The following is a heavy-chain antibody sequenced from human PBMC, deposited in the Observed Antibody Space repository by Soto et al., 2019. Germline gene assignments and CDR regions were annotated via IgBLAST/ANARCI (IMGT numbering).Heavy chain of an antibody. CDR3: ARDDEGGSDCDLGY. CDR2: ISSDGSNK. Sequence: QVQLVESGGGVVQPGRSLRLSCAVSGFTFSSHAMHWVRQAPGKGLEWVTLISSDGSNKYYADSVKGRFTTSRDNSKNTMYLQRNRLRVEDTAVYYCARDDEGGSDCDLGYWGQGALVTVSS. V-gene: IGHV3-30-3*01. CDR1: GFTFSSHA. D-gene: IGHD1-26*01. J-gene: IGHJ4*02.